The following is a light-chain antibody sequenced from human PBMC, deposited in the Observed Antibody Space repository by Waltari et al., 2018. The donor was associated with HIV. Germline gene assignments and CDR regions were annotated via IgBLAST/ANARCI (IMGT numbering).Light chain of an antibody. CDR2: AVT. J-gene: IGLJ1*01. V-gene: IGLV2-23*02. Sequence: QSALTQPASVSGSPGQSITISCTGTRSKVGRDELVSWYQQHPGEAPKLIIYAVTKRPSGVSNRFSGSKSGNTASLTISGLQAEDEADYYCCSCPRSGIRYVFGTGTKVTVL. CDR1: RSKVGRDEL. CDR3: CSCPRSGIRYV.